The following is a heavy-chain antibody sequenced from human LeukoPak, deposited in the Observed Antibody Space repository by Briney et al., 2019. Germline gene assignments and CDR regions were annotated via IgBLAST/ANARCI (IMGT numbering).Heavy chain of an antibody. V-gene: IGHV4-39*07. D-gene: IGHD6-13*01. CDR2: VYYGRSP. CDR1: GDSISRSTYY. J-gene: IGHJ4*02. Sequence: SSETLSLTCTVSGDSISRSTYYWAWIRQPPGKGLEWIGSVYYGRSPYYNPSLKSRVTISVDTSKNQFSLKLSSVTAADTAVYYCASAPGYSSSSRGAFDYWGQGTLVTVSS. CDR3: ASAPGYSSSSRGAFDY.